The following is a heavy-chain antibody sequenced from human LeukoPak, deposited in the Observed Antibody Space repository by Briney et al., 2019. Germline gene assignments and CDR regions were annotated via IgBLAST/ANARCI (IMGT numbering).Heavy chain of an antibody. D-gene: IGHD2-15*01. J-gene: IGHJ5*02. CDR1: GGSISSYY. Sequence: SETLSLTCTVSGGSISSYYWSWIRQPAGKGLEWIGRINTSGSTNYNPSLKSRVTMSVDTSKNQFSLELSSLTAADTAVYYCARGVSLGYCSGGSCYNRFDAWGQGTLVTVFS. V-gene: IGHV4-4*07. CDR3: ARGVSLGYCSGGSCYNRFDA. CDR2: INTSGST.